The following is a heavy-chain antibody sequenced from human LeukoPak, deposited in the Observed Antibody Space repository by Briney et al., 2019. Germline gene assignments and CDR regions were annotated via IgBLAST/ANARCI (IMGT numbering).Heavy chain of an antibody. CDR3: ARAYYDFWSGDMGIYYYYYMDV. J-gene: IGHJ6*03. CDR1: GGSISSYY. Sequence: SETLSLTCTVSGGSISSYYWSWIRQPPGKGLEWIGYIHYSGSTNYNPSLKSRVTLSVDTSKNQFSLKLSSVTAADTAVYYCARAYYDFWSGDMGIYYYYYMDVWGKGTTVTVSS. CDR2: IHYSGST. V-gene: IGHV4-59*01. D-gene: IGHD3-3*01.